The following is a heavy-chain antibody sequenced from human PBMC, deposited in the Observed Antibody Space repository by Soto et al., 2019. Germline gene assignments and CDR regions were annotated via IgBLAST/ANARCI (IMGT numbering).Heavy chain of an antibody. CDR2: IGTAGDT. CDR3: ARGGGSGWPDAFDI. V-gene: IGHV3-13*01. CDR1: GFTFSSYD. D-gene: IGHD6-19*01. Sequence: GGSLRLSCAASGFTFSSYDMHWVRQATGKGLEWVSAIGTAGDTYYPGSVKGRFTISRENAKNSLYLQMNSLRAGDTAVYYCARGGGSGWPDAFDIWGQGTMVTVSS. J-gene: IGHJ3*02.